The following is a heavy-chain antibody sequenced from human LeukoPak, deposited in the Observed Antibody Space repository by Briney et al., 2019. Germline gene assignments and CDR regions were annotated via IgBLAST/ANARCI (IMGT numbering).Heavy chain of an antibody. CDR2: INPSGGST. CDR3: ARGGYGDYAERHAFDI. J-gene: IGHJ3*02. V-gene: IGHV1-46*01. Sequence: ASVKVSCKASGYTFTSYYMHWVRQAPGQGLEWMGIINPSGGSTSYAQKFQGRVTMTRDTSTSTVYMELSSLRSEDTAVYYCARGGYGDYAERHAFDIWGQGTMVTVSS. CDR1: GYTFTSYY. D-gene: IGHD4-17*01.